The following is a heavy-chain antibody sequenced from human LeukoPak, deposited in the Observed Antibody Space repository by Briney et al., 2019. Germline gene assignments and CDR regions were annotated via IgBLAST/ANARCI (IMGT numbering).Heavy chain of an antibody. CDR1: GNTFISYD. CDR2: MSPNSGNT. Sequence: ASVKVSCKASGNTFISYDINWVRQATGPGLEWMGWMSPNSGNTGYAQKFQGRVTMTRNTSISTAYMELSSLRSEDTAVYYCVKGPPNWGFGYWGQGTLVTVSS. J-gene: IGHJ4*02. V-gene: IGHV1-8*01. D-gene: IGHD7-27*01. CDR3: VKGPPNWGFGY.